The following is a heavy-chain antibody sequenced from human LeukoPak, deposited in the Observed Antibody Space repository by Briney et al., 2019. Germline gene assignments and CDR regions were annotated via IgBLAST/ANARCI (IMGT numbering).Heavy chain of an antibody. CDR3: ARDRVENCSGGSCYSDLEWFDP. D-gene: IGHD2-15*01. Sequence: ASGKVSCKASGYTFTGYYMHWVRQAPGQGLEWMGWINPNSGGTNYAQKFQGRVTMTRDTSISTAYMELSRLRSDDTAVYYCARDRVENCSGGSCYSDLEWFDPWGQGTLVTVSS. V-gene: IGHV1-2*02. CDR1: GYTFTGYY. CDR2: INPNSGGT. J-gene: IGHJ5*02.